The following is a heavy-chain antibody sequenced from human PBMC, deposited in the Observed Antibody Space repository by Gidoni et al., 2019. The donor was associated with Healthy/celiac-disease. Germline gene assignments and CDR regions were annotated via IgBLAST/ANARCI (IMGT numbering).Heavy chain of an antibody. D-gene: IGHD6-13*01. J-gene: IGHJ4*02. CDR2: IKQDGSEK. Sequence: EVQLVESGGGLVQPGGSLRLSCAASGFTFSSYWMSWVRQAPGKGLEWVANIKQDGSEKYYVDSVKGRFTISRDNAKNSLYLQMNSLRAEDTAVYYCARDGWPALIAAAGSLDYWGQGTLVTVSS. V-gene: IGHV3-7*01. CDR1: GFTFSSYW. CDR3: ARDGWPALIAAAGSLDY.